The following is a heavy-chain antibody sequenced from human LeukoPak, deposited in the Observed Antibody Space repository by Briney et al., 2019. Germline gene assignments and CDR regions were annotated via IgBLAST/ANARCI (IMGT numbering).Heavy chain of an antibody. Sequence: ASVKVSCKASGYTFTSYDINWVRQATGQGLEWMGWMNPNSGNTGYAQKFQGRVTITRNTSISTAYMELSSVTAADTAVYYCARVWTGYSSSWYSYYYYMDVWGKGTTVTISS. CDR2: MNPNSGNT. CDR1: GYTFTSYD. CDR3: ARVWTGYSSSWYSYYYYMDV. J-gene: IGHJ6*03. V-gene: IGHV1-8*03. D-gene: IGHD6-13*01.